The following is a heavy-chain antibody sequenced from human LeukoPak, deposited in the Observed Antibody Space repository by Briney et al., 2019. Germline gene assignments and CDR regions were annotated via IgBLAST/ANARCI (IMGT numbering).Heavy chain of an antibody. D-gene: IGHD5-18*01. V-gene: IGHV3-23*01. CDR2: ISGSGGST. J-gene: IGHJ4*02. CDR1: GFTFSKYW. CDR3: AKDLDTAMVQGLDH. Sequence: PGGSLRLSCVASGFTFSKYWMSWVRQAPGMGLEGVSAISGSGGSTYYADSVKGRFTISRDNSKNPLYLQMNSLRAEDTAVYYCAKDLDTAMVQGLDHWGQGTLVTVSS.